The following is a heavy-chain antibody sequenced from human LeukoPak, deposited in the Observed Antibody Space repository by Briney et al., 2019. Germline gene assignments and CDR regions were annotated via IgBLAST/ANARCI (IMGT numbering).Heavy chain of an antibody. CDR1: GYTFTGYY. CDR2: INPNSGDP. D-gene: IGHD2-8*01. Sequence: ASVKVSCKASGYTFTGYYIHWVRQAPVQGLEWMGRINPNSGDPNYPQKFQGRVTMTRDTSISTAYMEMSSLTSDDTAVYYCARSARHCNNGVCFTDYYIDLWGKGTTVIVSS. V-gene: IGHV1-2*06. CDR3: ARSARHCNNGVCFTDYYIDL. J-gene: IGHJ6*03.